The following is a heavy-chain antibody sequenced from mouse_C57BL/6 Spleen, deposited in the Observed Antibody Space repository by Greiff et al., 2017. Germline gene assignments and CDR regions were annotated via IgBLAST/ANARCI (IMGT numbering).Heavy chain of an antibody. D-gene: IGHD2-3*01. V-gene: IGHV1-64*01. CDR2: IHPNSGST. CDR1: GYTFTSYW. Sequence: QVQLKQPGAELVKPGASVKLSCKASGYTFTSYWMHWVKQRPGQGLEWIGMIHPNSGSTNYNEKFKSKATLTVDKSSSTAYMQLSSLTSEDSAVYYCARRDGYGSDYWGQGTTLTVSS. J-gene: IGHJ2*01. CDR3: ARRDGYGSDY.